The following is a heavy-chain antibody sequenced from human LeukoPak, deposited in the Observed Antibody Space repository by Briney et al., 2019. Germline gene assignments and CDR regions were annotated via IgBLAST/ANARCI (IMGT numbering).Heavy chain of an antibody. Sequence: GGSLRLSCAASGFTFSSYSMNWVRQAPGKGLEWVSSISSSSSYIYYADSVKGRFTISRDNAKNSLYLQMNSLRAEDTAVYYCARLWFGELLSRAMDYWGQGTLVTVSS. J-gene: IGHJ4*02. D-gene: IGHD3-10*01. CDR2: ISSSSSYI. V-gene: IGHV3-21*01. CDR1: GFTFSSYS. CDR3: ARLWFGELLSRAMDY.